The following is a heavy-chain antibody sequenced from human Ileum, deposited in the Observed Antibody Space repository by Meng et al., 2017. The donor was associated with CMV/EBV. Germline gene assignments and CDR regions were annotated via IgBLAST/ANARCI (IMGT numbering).Heavy chain of an antibody. CDR2: INPKSGDT. CDR3: ARRAMTSLGG. J-gene: IGHJ4*02. Sequence: ASVKVSCKASGYTFTGYYLHWVRQAPGQGLEWRGWINPKSGDTKYPQKFQDRVTMTRDTSINTAYLEVSSLTSDDTAVYYCARRAMTSLGGWGQGTLVTVSS. V-gene: IGHV1-2*02. D-gene: IGHD3-16*01. CDR1: GYTFTGYY.